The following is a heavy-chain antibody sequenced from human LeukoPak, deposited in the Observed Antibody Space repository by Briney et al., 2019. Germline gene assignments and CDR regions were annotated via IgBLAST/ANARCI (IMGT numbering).Heavy chain of an antibody. CDR1: GFTFDDYA. Sequence: GGSLRLSCAASGFTFDDYAMHWVRQAPGKGLEWVSGISWNSGSIGYADSVKGRFTISRDNARNSLYLQMNSLRAEDTALYYCAKGGYYGSGSYNYFDYWGQGTRVTVSS. V-gene: IGHV3-9*01. CDR2: ISWNSGSI. CDR3: AKGGYYGSGSYNYFDY. D-gene: IGHD3-10*01. J-gene: IGHJ4*02.